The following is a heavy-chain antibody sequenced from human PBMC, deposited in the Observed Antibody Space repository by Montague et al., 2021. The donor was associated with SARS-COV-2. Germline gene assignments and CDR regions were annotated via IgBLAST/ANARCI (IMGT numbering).Heavy chain of an antibody. J-gene: IGHJ6*02. Sequence: SLRLCCAASGFTFSSYAMSWVRQAPGKGLEWVSVIYSGGSSTYYADSXKGRFTISRDNSKNTLYLQMNSLRAEDTAVYYCAKDASITIFGVVSPPGYYYYYGMDVWGQGTTVTVSS. CDR3: AKDASITIFGVVSPPGYYYYYGMDV. CDR2: IYSGGSST. V-gene: IGHV3-23*03. D-gene: IGHD3-3*01. CDR1: GFTFSSYA.